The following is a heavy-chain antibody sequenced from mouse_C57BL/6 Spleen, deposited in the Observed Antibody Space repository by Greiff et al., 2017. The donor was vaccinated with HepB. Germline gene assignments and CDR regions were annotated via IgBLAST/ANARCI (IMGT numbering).Heavy chain of an antibody. D-gene: IGHD1-1*01. V-gene: IGHV1-55*01. CDR2: IYPGSGST. J-gene: IGHJ3*01. Sequence: QVQLQQPGAELVKPGASVKMSCKASGYTFTSYWITWVKQRPGQGLEWIGDIYPGSGSTNYNEKFKSKATLTVDTSSSTAYMQLSSLTSEDSAVYYCARGFIATVPSWFAYWGQGTLVTVSA. CDR3: ARGFIATVPSWFAY. CDR1: GYTFTSYW.